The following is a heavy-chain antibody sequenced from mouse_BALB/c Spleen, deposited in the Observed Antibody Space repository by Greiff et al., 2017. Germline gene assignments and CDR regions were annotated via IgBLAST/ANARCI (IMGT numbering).Heavy chain of an antibody. CDR3: TRGDFAYYALDS. J-gene: IGHJ4*01. CDR2: IYPSDSYT. V-gene: IGHV1-69*02. CDR1: GYTFTSYW. Sequence: QVQLQQPGAELVRPGASVKLSCKASGYTFTSYWINWVKQRPGQGLEWIGNIYPSDSYTNYNQKFKDKATLTVDKSSSTAYMQLSSPTSEDSAVYYCTRGDFAYYALDSWGQGTSVTASS.